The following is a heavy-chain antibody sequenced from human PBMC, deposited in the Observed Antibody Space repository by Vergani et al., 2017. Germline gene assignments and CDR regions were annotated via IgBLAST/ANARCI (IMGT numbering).Heavy chain of an antibody. D-gene: IGHD6-13*01. CDR3: ARDAAAGLHYFDY. V-gene: IGHV4-31*03. CDR1: GGSISSGGYY. Sequence: QVQLQESGPGLVKPSQTLSLTCTVSGGSISSGGYYWSWIRQHPGKGLEWIGYIYYSGSTYYNPALKSRVTISVDTSKNQFSLKLSSVTAADTAVYYCARDAAAGLHYFDYWGQGTLVTVSS. J-gene: IGHJ4*02. CDR2: IYYSGST.